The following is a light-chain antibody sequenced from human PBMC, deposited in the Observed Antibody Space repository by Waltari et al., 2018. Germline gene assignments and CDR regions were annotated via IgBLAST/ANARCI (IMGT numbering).Light chain of an antibody. Sequence: QSVVTQPPSVSAAPGQTVTIPCTGSSFNLGENHVSWYKQHPGTAPKLLIYETDKRPSVIPDRFSGSKSGTSATLGVTGLQSGDEADYYCGVWDSSLKAYVFGPGTSVAVL. CDR3: GVWDSSLKAYV. CDR2: ETD. CDR1: SFNLGENH. V-gene: IGLV1-51*02. J-gene: IGLJ1*01.